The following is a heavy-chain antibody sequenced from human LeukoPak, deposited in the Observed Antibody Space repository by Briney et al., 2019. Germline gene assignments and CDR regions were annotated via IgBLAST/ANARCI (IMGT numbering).Heavy chain of an antibody. CDR1: GFTLSDYW. Sequence: GGSLRLSCAASGFTLSDYWMHWVRQAPGKGLVWVARMNRDGSSTTYADSVKGRFTISRGNAKNTLYLQMNSLRAEDTAVYYCARSDTLVVFFDYWGQGTLVTVSS. CDR2: MNRDGSST. D-gene: IGHD2-2*02. V-gene: IGHV3-74*01. CDR3: ARSDTLVVFFDY. J-gene: IGHJ4*02.